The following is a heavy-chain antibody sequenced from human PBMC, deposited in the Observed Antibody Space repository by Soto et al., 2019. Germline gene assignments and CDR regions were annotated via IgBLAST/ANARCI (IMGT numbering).Heavy chain of an antibody. J-gene: IGHJ5*01. CDR2: VYYSGGA. Sequence: PSETLSLTCTVSGVSIHNSHSFWGWIRQPPGKGLEFIGTVYYSGGAHYNSSLKSRVTISVDTANNQVSLRMRSLTAADTAVSYCGRVVEGATRHTDLDSWGQGTLVTVS. V-gene: IGHV4-39*01. CDR3: GRVVEGATRHTDLDS. D-gene: IGHD2-21*01. CDR1: GVSIHNSHSF.